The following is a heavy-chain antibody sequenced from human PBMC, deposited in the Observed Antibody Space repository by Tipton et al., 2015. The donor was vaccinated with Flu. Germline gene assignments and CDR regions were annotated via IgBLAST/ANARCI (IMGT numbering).Heavy chain of an antibody. D-gene: IGHD2-21*01. Sequence: TLSLTCTVSGGSISSYYWSWIRQPPGKGLEWIGYIYYSGSTNYNPSLKSRVTISVDTSKNQFSLKLSPVTAADTAVYYCARDQVSPHLTYGMDVWGQGTTVTVSS. J-gene: IGHJ6*02. V-gene: IGHV4-59*01. CDR2: IYYSGST. CDR3: ARDQVSPHLTYGMDV. CDR1: GGSISSYY.